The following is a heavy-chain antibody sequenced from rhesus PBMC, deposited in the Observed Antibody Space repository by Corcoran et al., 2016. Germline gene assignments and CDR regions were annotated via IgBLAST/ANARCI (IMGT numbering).Heavy chain of an antibody. J-gene: IGHJ4*01. Sequence: QLQLQESGPGLVKPSETLSLTCAVSGGSISGYYWSWIRQPPGKGLEWIGNIDGKIAGTNYNPSLKSPVTISKDTSKNQFSLKLSSVTAADTAVYYCARRGYSGYSYFFDYWGQGVLVTVSS. V-gene: IGHV4-81*01. CDR3: ARRGYSGYSYFFDY. D-gene: IGHD5-42*01. CDR2: IDGKIAGT. CDR1: GGSISGYY.